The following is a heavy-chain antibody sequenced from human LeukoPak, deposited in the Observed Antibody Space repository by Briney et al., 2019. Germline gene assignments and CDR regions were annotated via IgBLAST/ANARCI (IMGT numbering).Heavy chain of an antibody. V-gene: IGHV1-8*01. Sequence: ASVKVSCKASGYTFIGYDINWVRQATGQGLGWMGWMNPNTGNTGYAQKFRGRVTMTRNTSISTASMELSSLTSEDTALYYCARGAPGSYCSGGSCPYFDYWGQGTLVSVSS. CDR2: MNPNTGNT. J-gene: IGHJ4*02. CDR1: GYTFIGYD. D-gene: IGHD2-15*01. CDR3: ARGAPGSYCSGGSCPYFDY.